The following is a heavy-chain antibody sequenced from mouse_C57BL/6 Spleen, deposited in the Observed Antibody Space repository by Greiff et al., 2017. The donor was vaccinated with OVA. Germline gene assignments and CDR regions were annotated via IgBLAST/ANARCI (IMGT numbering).Heavy chain of an antibody. V-gene: IGHV14-2*01. CDR2: IDPEAGDT. CDR3: ARGGGRSERGDRDD. J-gene: IGHJ2*02. D-gene: IGHD1-1*01. CDR1: GFNIKDYY. Sequence: DVKLVESGAELVKPGASVKLSCTASGFNIKDYYMPWVKQRTEQGLEWIGRIDPEAGDTNYAPTFQGKATITADTTSNTASLQRSSLTAEDTAVEYGARGGGRSERGDRDDWGQGTSLTVSS.